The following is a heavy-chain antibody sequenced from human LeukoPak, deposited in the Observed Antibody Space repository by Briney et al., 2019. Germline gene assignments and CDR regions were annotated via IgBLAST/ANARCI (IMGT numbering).Heavy chain of an antibody. CDR1: GGSFNSDDYY. CDR2: IYYGGNI. CDR3: ASGPRNYYYSGSYHY. Sequence: SETLSLTCGVSGGSFNSDDYYWNWIRQPPGRGLEWIGYIYYGGNINYNPSLRSRVTISMDTSKNQFSLKVNSVTAADTAVYFCASGPRNYYYSGSYHYWGQGTLVTVSS. V-gene: IGHV4-61*08. D-gene: IGHD3-10*01. J-gene: IGHJ4*02.